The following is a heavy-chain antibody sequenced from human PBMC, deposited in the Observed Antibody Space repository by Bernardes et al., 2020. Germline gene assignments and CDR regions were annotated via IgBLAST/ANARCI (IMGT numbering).Heavy chain of an antibody. V-gene: IGHV2-5*02. D-gene: IGHD1-7*01. CDR2: IYWDDDK. CDR3: AHKGNTYNWNYEVGY. CDR1: GFSLSTSGVG. Sequence: SCPTLVKPTQTLTLTCTFSGFSLSTSGVGVGWIRQPPGKALEWLALIYWDDDKLYSPSLKSRLTITKDTSKNQVVLTMTNMDPVDTATYYCAHKGNTYNWNYEVGYWGQGTLVTVSS. J-gene: IGHJ4*02.